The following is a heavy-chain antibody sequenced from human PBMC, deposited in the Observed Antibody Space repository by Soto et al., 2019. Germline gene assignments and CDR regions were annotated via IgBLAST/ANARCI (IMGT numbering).Heavy chain of an antibody. V-gene: IGHV3-15*01. CDR1: GFTFSNAL. J-gene: IGHJ6*02. CDR2: IKSKTDGGTT. D-gene: IGHD3-22*01. CDR3: TTDGVRYYYDSSGYYREHYYYGMDV. Sequence: LSLSCAAAGFTFSNALMSWVRQSPGEGLEWVGRIKSKTDGGTTDYAAPVKGRFTISRDDSKNTLYLQMNSLKTEDTAVYYCTTDGVRYYYDSSGYYREHYYYGMDVWGQGTTVTVSS.